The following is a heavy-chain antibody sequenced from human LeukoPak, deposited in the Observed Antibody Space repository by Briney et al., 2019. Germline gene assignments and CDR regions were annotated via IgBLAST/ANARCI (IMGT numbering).Heavy chain of an antibody. CDR1: GGSFSGYY. V-gene: IGHV4-34*01. CDR2: INHSGST. CDR3: ASRYDYVWGSYRPFDY. D-gene: IGHD3-16*02. Sequence: SETLSLTCAVYGGSFSGYYWSWIRQPPGKGLEWIGEINHSGSTNYNPSLKSRVTISVDTSKNQFSLKLSSVTAAGTAVYYCASRYDYVWGSYRPFDYWGQGTLVTVSS. J-gene: IGHJ4*02.